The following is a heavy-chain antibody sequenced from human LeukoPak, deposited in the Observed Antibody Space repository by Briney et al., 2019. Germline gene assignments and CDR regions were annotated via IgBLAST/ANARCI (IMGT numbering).Heavy chain of an antibody. V-gene: IGHV3-7*05. J-gene: IGHJ4*02. CDR2: IKQDGSEK. CDR1: GFTFSSYW. CDR3: ASGGSYFGY. Sequence: GGSLRLSCEGSGFTFSSYWMSWVRQAPGKGLEWVANIKQDGSEKYYVDSVKGRFTISRDNAKNSLFLQMNSLRADDTAVYYRASGGSYFGYWGQGTLVTVSS.